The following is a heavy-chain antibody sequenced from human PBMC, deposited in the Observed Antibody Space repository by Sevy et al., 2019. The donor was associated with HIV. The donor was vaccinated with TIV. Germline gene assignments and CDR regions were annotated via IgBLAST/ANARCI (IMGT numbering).Heavy chain of an antibody. Sequence: ASVKVSCKTSGYTFVTYGISWVRQVPGQGPQWMGWISGNDGSTREAQIFQDRVTMTTDRTTSTAYMEERRLRSDDTAVYYCVRDANYDSESSGYPFDDWGQGTLVTVSS. CDR3: VRDANYDSESSGYPFDD. D-gene: IGHD3-22*01. V-gene: IGHV1-18*01. CDR2: ISGNDGST. J-gene: IGHJ4*02. CDR1: GYTFVTYG.